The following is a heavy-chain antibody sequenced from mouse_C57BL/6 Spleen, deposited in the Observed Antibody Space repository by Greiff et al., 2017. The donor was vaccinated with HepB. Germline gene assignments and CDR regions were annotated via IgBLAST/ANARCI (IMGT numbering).Heavy chain of an antibody. CDR2: INYDGSST. CDR1: GFTFSDYY. Sequence: EVKVEESEGGLVQPGSSMKLSCTASGFTFSDYYMAWVRQVPEKGLEWVANINYDGSSTYYLDSLKSRFIISRDNAKNILYLQMSSLKSEDTATYYCARPNWDWYFDVWGTGTTVTVSS. J-gene: IGHJ1*03. D-gene: IGHD4-1*01. V-gene: IGHV5-16*01. CDR3: ARPNWDWYFDV.